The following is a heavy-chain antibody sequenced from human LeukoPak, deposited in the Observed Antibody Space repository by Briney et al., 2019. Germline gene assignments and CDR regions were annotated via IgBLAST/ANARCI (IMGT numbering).Heavy chain of an antibody. CDR2: ISSSGSTI. CDR1: GFTFSSYE. J-gene: IGHJ5*02. CDR3: AREEGYPNWFDP. Sequence: GGSLRLSCAASGFTFSSYEMNWVRQAPGKGLEWVSYISSSGSTIYYADSVKGRFTISRDNAKNSLYLQMNSLRAEDTAVYYCAREEGYPNWFDPWGQGTLVTVSS. V-gene: IGHV3-48*03. D-gene: IGHD6-13*01.